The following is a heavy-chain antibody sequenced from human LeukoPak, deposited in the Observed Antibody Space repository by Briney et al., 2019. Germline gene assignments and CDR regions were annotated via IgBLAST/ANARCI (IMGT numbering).Heavy chain of an antibody. Sequence: PSETLSLTCGVSGGSISSSKWWCWVRQPPGKGQEWSGEINHSGSTYYTQSLKSRGTISVDTSKNQFSLKLSSVTAADTAVYYCARHAGRWLQLHWFDPWGQGTLVTVSS. CDR1: GGSISSSKW. CDR3: ARHAGRWLQLHWFDP. CDR2: INHSGST. D-gene: IGHD5-24*01. J-gene: IGHJ5*02. V-gene: IGHV4-4*02.